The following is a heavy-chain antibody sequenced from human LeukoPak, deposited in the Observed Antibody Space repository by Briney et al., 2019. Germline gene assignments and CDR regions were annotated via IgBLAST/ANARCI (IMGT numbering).Heavy chain of an antibody. CDR1: GGSISSGSYY. J-gene: IGHJ4*02. D-gene: IGHD5-24*01. CDR3: ARADGYNYFDY. Sequence: SETLSLTCTVSGGSISSGSYYWSWIRQPAGKGLEWIGRIYTSGSTNYNPSLKSRVTISVDTSKNQFSLKLSSVTAADTAVYYCARADGYNYFDYWGQGTLVTVSS. V-gene: IGHV4-61*02. CDR2: IYTSGST.